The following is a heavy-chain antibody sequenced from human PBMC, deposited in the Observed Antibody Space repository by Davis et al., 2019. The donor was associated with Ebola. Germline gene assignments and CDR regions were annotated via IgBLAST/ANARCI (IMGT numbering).Heavy chain of an antibody. Sequence: ASVPDSCKASGYISFNSARNSARPAPGQGLSCMGSPITNIGNPTYAQGLSGRFLFSLDTSVSPAYLQIGSLEPEDTAIYYCARGRYLAPVDSWGQGTLVTVS. CDR1: GYISFNSA. CDR2: PITNIGNP. D-gene: IGHD3-9*01. CDR3: ARGRYLAPVDS. J-gene: IGHJ5*01. V-gene: IGHV7-4-1*01.